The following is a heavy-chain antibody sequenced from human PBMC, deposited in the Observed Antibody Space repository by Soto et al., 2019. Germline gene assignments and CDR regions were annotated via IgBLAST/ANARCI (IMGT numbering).Heavy chain of an antibody. V-gene: IGHV3-23*01. CDR2: ISGSGGST. D-gene: IGHD3-16*01. Sequence: GSLRLSCAAPGFTFSSYALSWVRQAPGKGLEWVSAISGSGGSTYYADSVKGRFTISRDNSKNTLYLQMNSLRAEDTAVYYCAKAPYYDYVWGSYFDYWGQGALVTVSS. CDR1: GFTFSSYA. J-gene: IGHJ4*02. CDR3: AKAPYYDYVWGSYFDY.